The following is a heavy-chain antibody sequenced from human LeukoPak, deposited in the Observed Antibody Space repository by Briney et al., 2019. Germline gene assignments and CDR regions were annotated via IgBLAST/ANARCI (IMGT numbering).Heavy chain of an antibody. CDR2: ISSNGGSI. J-gene: IGHJ5*02. D-gene: IGHD1-26*01. CDR1: GFTFSSYA. Sequence: GGSLRLSRSAPGFTFSSYAIQWVRQAPGEGLEYVSAISSNGGSIYYADSVKGRFTISRDNSKNTLYLQMSSMRAEDTAVYYCVKSKCGTVCLPFDPWGQGTLVTVSS. V-gene: IGHV3-64D*06. CDR3: VKSKCGTVCLPFDP.